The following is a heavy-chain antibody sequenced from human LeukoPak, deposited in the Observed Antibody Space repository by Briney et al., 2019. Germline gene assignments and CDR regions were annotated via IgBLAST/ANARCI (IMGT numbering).Heavy chain of an antibody. CDR3: ARESLSGALGDY. J-gene: IGHJ4*02. CDR1: GFTFSSYS. D-gene: IGHD2-8*02. Sequence: GGSLRLSCAASGFTFSSYSMNWVRQAPGKGLEWVSSISSSSGYINYADSVKGRFTISRDNSKSTLYLQMNSLRTEDTAVYYCARESLSGALGDYWGQGTLVTVSS. V-gene: IGHV3-21*01. CDR2: ISSSSGYI.